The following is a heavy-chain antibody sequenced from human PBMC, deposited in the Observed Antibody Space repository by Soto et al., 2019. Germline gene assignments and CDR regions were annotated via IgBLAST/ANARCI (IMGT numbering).Heavy chain of an antibody. CDR2: INPSGGST. D-gene: IGHD3-9*01. J-gene: IGHJ3*02. V-gene: IGHV1-46*03. CDR3: ARGYYDILTGYYAHDAFDI. CDR1: GYTFTSYY. Sequence: GASVKVSCKASGYTFTSYYMHWVRQAPGQGLEWMGIINPSGGSTSYAQKFQGRVTMTRDTSTSTVYMELSSLRSEDTAVYYCARGYYDILTGYYAHDAFDIWGQGTMVTVSS.